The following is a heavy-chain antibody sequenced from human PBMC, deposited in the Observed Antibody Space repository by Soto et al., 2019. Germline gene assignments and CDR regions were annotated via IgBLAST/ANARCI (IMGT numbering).Heavy chain of an antibody. V-gene: IGHV4-31*03. CDR3: ARILLLGYCSGGSCPGAFDI. CDR2: IYYSGST. Sequence: SETLSLTCTVSGGSISSGGYYWSWIRQHPGKGLEWIGYIYYSGSTYYNPSLKSRVTISVDTSKNQFSLKLSSVTAADTAVYYCARILLLGYCSGGSCPGAFDIWGRGTMVTVSS. D-gene: IGHD2-15*01. CDR1: GGSISSGGYY. J-gene: IGHJ3*02.